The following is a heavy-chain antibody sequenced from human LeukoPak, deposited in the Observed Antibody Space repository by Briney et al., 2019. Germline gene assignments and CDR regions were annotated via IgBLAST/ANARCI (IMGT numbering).Heavy chain of an antibody. CDR2: ISSSSSYI. V-gene: IGHV3-21*01. J-gene: IGHJ3*02. Sequence: GGSLRLSCAASGFTVSNNYMTWVRQAPGKGLEWVSSISSSSSYIYYADSVKGRFTISRDDAKNSLYLQMNSLRAEDTAVYYCARDFDDFWSGYYDDAFDIWGQGTMVTVSS. D-gene: IGHD3-3*01. CDR3: ARDFDDFWSGYYDDAFDI. CDR1: GFTVSNNY.